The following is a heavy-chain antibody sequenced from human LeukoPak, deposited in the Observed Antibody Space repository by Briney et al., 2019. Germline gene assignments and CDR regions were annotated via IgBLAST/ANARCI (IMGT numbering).Heavy chain of an antibody. CDR3: TTDRVITTHLLFDI. CDR2: IKSKTDGGTT. J-gene: IGHJ3*02. Sequence: GGPLRPSFALPGFTFSNAWMRWVGQAPGKGLEWVGRIKSKTDGGTTDYPAPVKGRFTISRDDSKNTLYLQMNSLKTEDTAVYYCTTDRVITTHLLFDIWGQGTMVTVSS. D-gene: IGHD3-3*01. CDR1: GFTFSNAW. V-gene: IGHV3-15*01.